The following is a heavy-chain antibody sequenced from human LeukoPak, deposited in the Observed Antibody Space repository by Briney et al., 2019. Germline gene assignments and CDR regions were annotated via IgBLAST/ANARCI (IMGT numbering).Heavy chain of an antibody. CDR1: GFTFSSYS. Sequence: GGSLRLSCAASGFTFSSYSMNWVRQAPGKGLEWVSSISSSSSYIYYADSVKGRFTISRDNAKNSLYLQMNSLRAEDTAVYYCAKGVFGVVINGDYFDYWGQGTLVTVSS. D-gene: IGHD3-3*01. V-gene: IGHV3-21*01. J-gene: IGHJ4*02. CDR2: ISSSSSYI. CDR3: AKGVFGVVINGDYFDY.